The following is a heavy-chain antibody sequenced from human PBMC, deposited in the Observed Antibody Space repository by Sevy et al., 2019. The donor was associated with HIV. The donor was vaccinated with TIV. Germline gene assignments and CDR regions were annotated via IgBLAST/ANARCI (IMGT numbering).Heavy chain of an antibody. Sequence: GGSLRLSCAAYGFSFSGSDMHWVRQSTGKGLEWISSIGTLDDTFYAESVKGRFPISRDNGKSSLYLQMNTLRVGDTARYYCVRGLQSHCDRTACPLDHWGQGTLVTVSS. V-gene: IGHV3-13*04. CDR3: VRGLQSHCDRTACPLDH. CDR1: GFSFSGSD. D-gene: IGHD2-21*01. CDR2: IGTLDDT. J-gene: IGHJ4*02.